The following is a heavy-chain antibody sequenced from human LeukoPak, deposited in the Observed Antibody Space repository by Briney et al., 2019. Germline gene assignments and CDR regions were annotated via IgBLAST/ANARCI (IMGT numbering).Heavy chain of an antibody. Sequence: GGSLRLSCAASGFTVSSNYMSWVRQAPGKGLEWVSVIYSGGSTYYADSVKGRFTISRDNSKNTLYLQMNSLRAEDTAVYYCARRNTHYHYMDVWGRGTTVTVSS. CDR3: ARRNTHYHYMDV. CDR1: GFTVSSNY. J-gene: IGHJ6*03. V-gene: IGHV3-53*05. CDR2: IYSGGST. D-gene: IGHD2-2*02.